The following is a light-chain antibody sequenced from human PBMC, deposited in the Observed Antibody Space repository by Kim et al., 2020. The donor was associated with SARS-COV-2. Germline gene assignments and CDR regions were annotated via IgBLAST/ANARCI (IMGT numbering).Light chain of an antibody. CDR2: GNN. CDR1: SSTVVADYH. Sequence: PGQRGTIACTGSSSTVVADYHIHWYQQLPGTAPNLLSYGNNNRPSGVPDRFAASKSGTSASLVITGLQAEDEADYYCQSYDSRLWVFGGGTQLTFL. J-gene: IGLJ2*01. CDR3: QSYDSRLWV. V-gene: IGLV1-40*01.